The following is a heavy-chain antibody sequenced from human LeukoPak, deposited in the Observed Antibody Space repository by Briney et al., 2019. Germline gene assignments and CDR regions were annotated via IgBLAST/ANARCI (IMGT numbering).Heavy chain of an antibody. CDR1: GFTFSDYY. CDR2: ISSSGTTI. CDR3: AGNALIYSDGNAYLHN. D-gene: IGHD3-22*01. Sequence: PGGSLRLSCAASGFTFSDYYMNWIRQTPGKGLEWISYISSSGTTIYYADSVKGRFTISRDNAKNLLYLQMNTLRAEDTAVYYCAGNALIYSDGNAYLHNWGQGTLVTVSS. J-gene: IGHJ4*02. V-gene: IGHV3-11*01.